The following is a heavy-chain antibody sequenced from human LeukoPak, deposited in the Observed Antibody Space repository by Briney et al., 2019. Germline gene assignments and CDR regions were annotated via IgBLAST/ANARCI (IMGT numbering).Heavy chain of an antibody. CDR1: GGTFSSYT. D-gene: IGHD3-22*01. Sequence: ASVKVSCKASGGTFSSYTISWVRQAPGQGLEWMGRIIPILGIANYAQKFQGRVTITAAKSTSTAYMELSSLRSEDTAVYYCARGLPYDSSGYSAAFDIWGQGTMVTVSS. V-gene: IGHV1-69*02. J-gene: IGHJ3*02. CDR3: ARGLPYDSSGYSAAFDI. CDR2: IIPILGIA.